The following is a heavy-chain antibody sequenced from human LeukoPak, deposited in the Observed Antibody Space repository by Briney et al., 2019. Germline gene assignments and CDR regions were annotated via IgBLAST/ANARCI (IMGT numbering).Heavy chain of an antibody. J-gene: IGHJ6*03. CDR1: GYTFTSYD. D-gene: IGHD3-10*01. V-gene: IGHV1-8*01. CDR2: MNPNSGNT. Sequence: ASVKVSCKASGYTFTSYDINWVRQATGQGLEWMGWMNPNSGNTGYAQKFQGRVTMTRNTSISTAYMELSSLRSEDTAVYYCARASMVRGVIIYYYYYMDVWGKGTTVTVSS. CDR3: ARASMVRGVIIYYYYYMDV.